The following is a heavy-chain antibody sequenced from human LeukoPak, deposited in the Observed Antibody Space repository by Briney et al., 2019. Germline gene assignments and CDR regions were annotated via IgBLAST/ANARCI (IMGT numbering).Heavy chain of an antibody. J-gene: IGHJ5*02. CDR2: IFYSGNT. D-gene: IGHD6-25*01. CDR3: ARDCCGYRSWFAP. Sequence: SETLSLTCTASGGSIISDDFYWGWIRQPPGKGLEWIGSIFYSGNTYYNSSLKSRVTISVDKSKNQFSLILTSVTAADTAVYYCARDCCGYRSWFAPWSQGTLVTVSS. V-gene: IGHV4-39*07. CDR1: GGSIISDDFY.